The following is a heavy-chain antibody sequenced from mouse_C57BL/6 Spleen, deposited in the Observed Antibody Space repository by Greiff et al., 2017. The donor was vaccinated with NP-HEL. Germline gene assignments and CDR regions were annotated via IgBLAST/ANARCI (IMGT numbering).Heavy chain of an antibody. Sequence: QVQLQQPGAELVRPGSSVKLSCKASGYTFTSYWMHWVKQRPIQGLEWIGNIDPSDSETHYNQKFKDKATLTVDKSSSTAYMQLSSLTSEDSAVYYCARQSHYYGSPFDYWGQGTTLTVSS. V-gene: IGHV1-52*01. CDR2: IDPSDSET. CDR3: ARQSHYYGSPFDY. CDR1: GYTFTSYW. J-gene: IGHJ2*01. D-gene: IGHD1-1*01.